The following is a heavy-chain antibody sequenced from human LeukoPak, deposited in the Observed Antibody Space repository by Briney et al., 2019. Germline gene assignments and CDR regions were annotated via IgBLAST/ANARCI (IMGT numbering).Heavy chain of an antibody. CDR2: ISSSGIAI. V-gene: IGHV3-48*03. Sequence: EGSLRLSCAASGFTFRSYEMNWVRQAPGMGLEWISYISSSGIAIYYADSVKGRFSISRDNAKNSLFLHMNSLRAEDTAVYYCTRDRPSGNITMIRGVTLDYWGQGTLVTVSS. CDR3: TRDRPSGNITMIRGVTLDY. J-gene: IGHJ4*02. CDR1: GFTFRSYE. D-gene: IGHD3-10*01.